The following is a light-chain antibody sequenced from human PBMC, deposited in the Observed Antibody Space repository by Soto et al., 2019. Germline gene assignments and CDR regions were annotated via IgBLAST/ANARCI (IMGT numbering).Light chain of an antibody. V-gene: IGKV3-20*01. CDR1: QSISSNY. Sequence: EIELSQSPGTVSLSQGERATLYCRASQSISSNYLAWYQQKPGQAPRLLIYGASSRATGIPDRFSGSGSGTDFTLTISRLEPEDFAVYYCQQCGSSSWTFGQGTKVDIK. CDR2: GAS. J-gene: IGKJ1*01. CDR3: QQCGSSSWT.